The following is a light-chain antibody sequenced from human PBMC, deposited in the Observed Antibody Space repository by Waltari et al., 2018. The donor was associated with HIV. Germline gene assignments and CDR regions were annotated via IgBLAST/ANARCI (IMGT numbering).Light chain of an antibody. CDR2: EVS. J-gene: IGLJ2*01. CDR1: SSDDGGYNL. Sequence: QSALTQPASVSGSPGQSITISCTGTSSDDGGYNLVHWYQQHPGKAPKLMIYEVSKRPSGVSNRFSGSKSGNTASLTISGLQAEDEADYYCCAYAGSTTYVIFGGGTKLTVL. CDR3: CAYAGSTTYVI. V-gene: IGLV2-23*02.